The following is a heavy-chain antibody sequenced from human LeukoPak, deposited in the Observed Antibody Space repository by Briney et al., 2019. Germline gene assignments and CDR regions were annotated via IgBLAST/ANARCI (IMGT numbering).Heavy chain of an antibody. V-gene: IGHV3-23*01. CDR3: ARLRQRSWFDP. CDR1: GFPFSNYA. D-gene: IGHD4-17*01. Sequence: GGSLRLSCAASGFPFSNYAMTWVRQAPGKGLERVSGISDSGDRTYYADSVKGRFTISRDNSKNMLYLQMNSLRVEDTAVYYCARLRQRSWFDPWGQGTLVTVSS. J-gene: IGHJ5*02. CDR2: ISDSGDRT.